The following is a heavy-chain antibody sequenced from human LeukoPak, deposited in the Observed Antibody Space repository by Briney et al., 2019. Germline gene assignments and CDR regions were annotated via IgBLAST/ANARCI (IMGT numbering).Heavy chain of an antibody. CDR2: ISYDGSNK. J-gene: IGHJ6*02. D-gene: IGHD2-2*01. V-gene: IGHV3-30*04. CDR1: GFTFSSYA. CDR3: AREYCSSTSCYDYYGMDV. Sequence: GGPLRLSCAASGFTFSSYAMHWVRQAPGKGLEWVAVISYDGSNKYYADSVKGRFTISRDNSKNTLYLQMNSLRAEDTAVYYCAREYCSSTSCYDYYGMDVWGQGTTVTVSS.